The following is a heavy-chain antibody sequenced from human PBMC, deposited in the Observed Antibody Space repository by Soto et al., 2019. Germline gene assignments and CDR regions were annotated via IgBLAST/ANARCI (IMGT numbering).Heavy chain of an antibody. J-gene: IGHJ4*02. CDR1: GGSISSSSYY. V-gene: IGHV4-39*01. Sequence: SETLSLTCTVSGGSISSSSYYWGWIRQPPGKGLEWIGSIYYSGSTYYNPSLKSRVTISVDTSKNQFSLKLSSVTAADTAVYYCARPQSGYDYFDYWGQGTLVTVSS. D-gene: IGHD5-12*01. CDR2: IYYSGST. CDR3: ARPQSGYDYFDY.